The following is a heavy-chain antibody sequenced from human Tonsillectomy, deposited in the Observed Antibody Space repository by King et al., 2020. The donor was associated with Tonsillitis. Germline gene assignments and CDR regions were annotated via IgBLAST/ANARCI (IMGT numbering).Heavy chain of an antibody. D-gene: IGHD6-19*01. CDR3: VNSGYSSGWYDY. CDR2: INSDGSST. Sequence: VQLVESGGGLVQPGGSLRLSCAASGFTFSSYWMHWVRQAPGKGLVWVSRINSDGSSTSYADSVKGRFTISRDNAKNTLYLQMNSLRAGDTAVYYCVNSGYSSGWYDYWGQGTLVTVSS. CDR1: GFTFSSYW. V-gene: IGHV3-74*01. J-gene: IGHJ4*02.